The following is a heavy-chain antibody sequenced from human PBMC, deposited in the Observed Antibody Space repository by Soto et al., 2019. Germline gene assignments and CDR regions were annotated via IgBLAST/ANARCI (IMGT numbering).Heavy chain of an antibody. D-gene: IGHD3-3*01. CDR2: IKQDGSEK. CDR3: ASGGGYDFWSGYYDYFDY. Sequence: LRLSCSASRFTFSSYWMSWVLQAPWKGLEWVANIKQDGSEKYYVDSVKGRFTISRDNAKNSLYLQMNSLRAEDTAVYYCASGGGYDFWSGYYDYFDYWGQGTLVTVSS. V-gene: IGHV3-7*01. J-gene: IGHJ4*02. CDR1: RFTFSSYW.